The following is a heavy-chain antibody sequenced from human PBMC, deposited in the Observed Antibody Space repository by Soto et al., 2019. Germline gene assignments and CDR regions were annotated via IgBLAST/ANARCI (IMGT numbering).Heavy chain of an antibody. V-gene: IGHV3-15*01. CDR2: IKSKTDGGTT. CDR3: TTEPLGGYNWFDP. J-gene: IGHJ5*02. Sequence: EVQLVESGGGLVKPGGSLRLSCAASGFTFSNAWMSWVRQAPGKGLEWVGRIKSKTDGGTTDYAAPVKGRFTISRDDSKNTLYLPMNSLKTQDTAVYYCTTEPLGGYNWFDPWGQGTLVTVSS. D-gene: IGHD5-12*01. CDR1: GFTFSNAW.